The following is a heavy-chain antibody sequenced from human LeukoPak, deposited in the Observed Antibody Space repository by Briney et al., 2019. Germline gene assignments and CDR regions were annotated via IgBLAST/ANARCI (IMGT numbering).Heavy chain of an antibody. D-gene: IGHD3-10*01. CDR3: ARVVDGSGSYDNHDSFDI. CDR1: GFTFSDYY. J-gene: IGHJ3*02. CDR2: ISGSGSTI. V-gene: IGHV3-11*01. Sequence: GGSLRLSCADSGFTFSDYYMSWIRQAPGKGLEWVSYISGSGSTIFYADSVKGRFTISRDNAKSSLHLQMNSLRAEDTAVYYCARVVDGSGSYDNHDSFDIWGQGTMVTVSS.